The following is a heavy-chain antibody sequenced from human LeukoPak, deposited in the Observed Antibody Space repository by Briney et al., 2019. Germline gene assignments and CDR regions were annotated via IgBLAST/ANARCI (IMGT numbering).Heavy chain of an antibody. CDR2: INHGGST. CDR1: GGSFSGYY. D-gene: IGHD3-22*01. V-gene: IGHV4-34*01. J-gene: IGHJ4*01. CDR3: ARGYDSSGYYYVGFDY. Sequence: ASETLSLTCAVYGGSFSGYYWSWIRQPPGKGLEWIGEINHGGSTNYNPSLKSRVTISVDTSKNQFSLKLSSVTAADTAVYYCARGYDSSGYYYVGFDYWGQEPWSPSPQ.